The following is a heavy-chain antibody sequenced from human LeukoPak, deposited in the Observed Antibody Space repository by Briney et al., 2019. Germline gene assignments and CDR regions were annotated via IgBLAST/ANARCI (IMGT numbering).Heavy chain of an antibody. D-gene: IGHD4-23*01. CDR3: AKGGRYGGNSVYDYFDY. Sequence: GRSLRLSCAASGFTFDDYAMHWVRQAPGKGLEWVSGINWSSGNIDYADSVKGRFTISRDNGKNSLYLQMNSLRVEDMALYYCAKGGRYGGNSVYDYFDYWGQGSLDTVSS. CDR1: GFTFDDYA. J-gene: IGHJ4*02. V-gene: IGHV3-9*03. CDR2: INWSSGNI.